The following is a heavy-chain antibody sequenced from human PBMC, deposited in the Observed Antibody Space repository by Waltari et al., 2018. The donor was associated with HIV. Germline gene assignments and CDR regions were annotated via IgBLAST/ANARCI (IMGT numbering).Heavy chain of an antibody. Sequence: VQLVESGGGSIKTGGSLRLSCTASGFSVSNNWMDWVRQGPGKGLVLVARLNSDGSSRNYADAVKGRFVISRDNARNTVYLQLNSLRVEDTAMYFCARASHYIEFSTFDGDYYFDVWGRGTRVAVSS. CDR3: ARASHYIEFSTFDGDYYFDV. V-gene: IGHV3-74*01. CDR1: GFSVSNNW. J-gene: IGHJ4*02. CDR2: LNSDGSSR. D-gene: IGHD2-15*01.